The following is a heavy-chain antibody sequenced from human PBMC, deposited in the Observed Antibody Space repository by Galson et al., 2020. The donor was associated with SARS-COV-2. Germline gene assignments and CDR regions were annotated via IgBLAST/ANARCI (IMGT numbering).Heavy chain of an antibody. CDR3: ARDRGYYGSGSYGYHFYYGLDV. J-gene: IGHJ6*02. CDR2: INPYSGGT. CDR1: GYTFTDYY. D-gene: IGHD3-10*01. V-gene: IGHV1-2*04. Sequence: ASVKVSCKASGYTFTDYYVHWVRHAPGQGLEGMGWINPYSGGTNYAQNFRGSVTMTRDTSGSTAYLELNRLRPDDPAVYFCARDRGYYGSGSYGYHFYYGLDVWGQGTTVTV.